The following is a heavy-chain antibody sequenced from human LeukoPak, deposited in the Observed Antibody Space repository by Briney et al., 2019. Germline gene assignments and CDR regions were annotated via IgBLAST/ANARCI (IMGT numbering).Heavy chain of an antibody. D-gene: IGHD3-10*01. J-gene: IGHJ4*02. Sequence: PGGSLRLSCAASGFTFSSYAMSWVRQAPGKGLEWVSAISGSGGSTYYADSVKGRFTISRVNSKNTLYLQMNSLRAEDTAVYYCAKDSALLWFGEPHFDYWGQGTLVTVSS. V-gene: IGHV3-23*01. CDR1: GFTFSSYA. CDR2: ISGSGGST. CDR3: AKDSALLWFGEPHFDY.